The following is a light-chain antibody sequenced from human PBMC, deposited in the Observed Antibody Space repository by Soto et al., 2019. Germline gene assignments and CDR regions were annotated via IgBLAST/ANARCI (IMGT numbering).Light chain of an antibody. CDR1: QSISSSY. CDR2: GAS. Sequence: EIVLTQSPGTLSLFPGERATLSCRASQSISSSYLAWYQQKPGQAPRLLIYGASSRATGIPDRFSGAVSATDFTLTSSRLEPEDFAVYYCHQYGSAPAWTFGQGTKVEIK. CDR3: HQYGSAPAWT. V-gene: IGKV3-20*01. J-gene: IGKJ1*01.